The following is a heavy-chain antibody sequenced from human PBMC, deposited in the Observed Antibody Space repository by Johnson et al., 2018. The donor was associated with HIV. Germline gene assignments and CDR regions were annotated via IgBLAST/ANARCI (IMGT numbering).Heavy chain of an antibody. CDR3: TTDGQQLPRTRGAFDI. Sequence: QVQLVESGGGVVQPGRSLRLSCAASGFTFSSYAMHWVRQAPGKGLEWVAVISYDGSNKYYADSVKGRFTISRDNSKNTLYLQMNSLKTEDTAVYYCTTDGQQLPRTRGAFDIWGQGTMVTVSS. CDR1: GFTFSSYA. D-gene: IGHD6-13*01. J-gene: IGHJ3*02. V-gene: IGHV3-30*04. CDR2: ISYDGSNK.